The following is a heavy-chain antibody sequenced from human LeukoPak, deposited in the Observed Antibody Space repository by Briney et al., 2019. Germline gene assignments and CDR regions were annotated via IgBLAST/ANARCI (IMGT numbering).Heavy chain of an antibody. CDR1: GCRFTSYW. CDR2: IYPGDSDT. D-gene: IGHD6-19*01. Sequence: GEXXKSSFKGSGCRFTSYWIGWVRRMPGKGGEWMGIIYPGDSDTRYSPSFQGQVTISADKSISTAYPQWSSLKASDTAMYYCARRMEGYSSGWYFDYWGQGTLVTVSS. V-gene: IGHV5-51*01. CDR3: ARRMEGYSSGWYFDY. J-gene: IGHJ4*02.